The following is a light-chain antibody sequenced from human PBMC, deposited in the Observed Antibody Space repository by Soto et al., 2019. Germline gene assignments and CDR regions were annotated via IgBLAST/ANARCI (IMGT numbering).Light chain of an antibody. Sequence: IVLTQSPGTLPLSPGEGATLSCRASQSVSSSLLAWFQQKPGQAPRLLIHDVSSRATGIPDRFSGSGSGTDFTLSISRLEPEDFAVYYCHQYGSSPLTFGQGTKLEIK. V-gene: IGKV3-20*01. J-gene: IGKJ2*01. CDR3: HQYGSSPLT. CDR1: QSVSSSL. CDR2: DVS.